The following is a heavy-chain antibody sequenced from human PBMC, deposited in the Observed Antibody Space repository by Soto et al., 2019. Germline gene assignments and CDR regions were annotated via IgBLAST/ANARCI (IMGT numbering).Heavy chain of an antibody. V-gene: IGHV3-7*01. CDR1: GFTFSSYW. J-gene: IGHJ4*02. D-gene: IGHD3-9*01. Sequence: GGSLRLSCAVSGFTFSSYWMSWVRQAPGKGLEWLANIKQDGSEKYYVDSVKGRFTISRDNAKNSLYLQMNSLRAEDTAVYYCARDESYDILTGYYTPQRFDYWGQGSLVTVSS. CDR3: ARDESYDILTGYYTPQRFDY. CDR2: IKQDGSEK.